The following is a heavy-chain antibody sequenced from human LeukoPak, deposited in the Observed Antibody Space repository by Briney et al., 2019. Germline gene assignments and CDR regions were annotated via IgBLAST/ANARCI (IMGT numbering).Heavy chain of an antibody. J-gene: IGHJ5*02. D-gene: IGHD4-11*01. CDR3: ARGPRVTNNWFDP. CDR2: INSDGSST. V-gene: IGHV3-74*01. CDR1: GFTFSSYW. Sequence: PGGSLRLSCAASGFTFSSYWMPWVRQAPGKGLVWVSRINSDGSSTSYADSVTGRFTISRDNAKNTLDLQMNSLRAEDTAVYYCARGPRVTNNWFDPWGQGTLVTVSS.